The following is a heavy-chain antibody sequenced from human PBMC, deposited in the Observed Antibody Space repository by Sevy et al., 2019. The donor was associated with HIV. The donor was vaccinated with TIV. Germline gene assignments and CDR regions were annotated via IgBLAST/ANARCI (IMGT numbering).Heavy chain of an antibody. Sequence: GESLKISCAASGFTFTDYWMSWVRQTPGKGLEWVATIKQDESEKYYVDSVKGRFAISRDNGKNSVSLQMNGLRVEDTALYYCAREVGGFNWRPYYFDSWGQGTLVTVS. D-gene: IGHD3-3*01. CDR1: GFTFTDYW. J-gene: IGHJ4*02. CDR2: IKQDESEK. CDR3: AREVGGFNWRPYYFDS. V-gene: IGHV3-7*01.